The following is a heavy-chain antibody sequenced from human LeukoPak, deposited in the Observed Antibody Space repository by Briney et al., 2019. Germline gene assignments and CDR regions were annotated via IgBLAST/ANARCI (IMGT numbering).Heavy chain of an antibody. CDR3: ARDSSGDYVFTY. CDR2: INQSGRT. D-gene: IGHD4-17*01. V-gene: IGHV4-34*01. J-gene: IGHJ4*02. Sequence: PSETLSLTCNVSGGSLSNYYWSWIRQTPGKGPEWLGQINQSGRTNYNPSLKSRVTLSVDTSKNQFSLKLTSMTAADTAVYYCARDSSGDYVFTYWGQGTLVTVSS. CDR1: GGSLSNYY.